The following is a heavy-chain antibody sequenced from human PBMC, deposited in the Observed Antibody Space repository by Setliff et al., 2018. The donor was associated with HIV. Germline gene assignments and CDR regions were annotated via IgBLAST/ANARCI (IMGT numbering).Heavy chain of an antibody. V-gene: IGHV4-30-2*06. CDR2: IYPSGRT. J-gene: IGHJ3*01. CDR3: ARAPPGIQNDAFDV. Sequence: SETLSLTCAVSGDSMSSGDYSWNWIRQSPGKGLEWIGYIYPSGRTYYNPSLKSRVTISVDTSKNQFSLKLTSVTAADTAVYYCARAPPGIQNDAFDVWGQGTMVTVSS. CDR1: GDSMSSGDYS.